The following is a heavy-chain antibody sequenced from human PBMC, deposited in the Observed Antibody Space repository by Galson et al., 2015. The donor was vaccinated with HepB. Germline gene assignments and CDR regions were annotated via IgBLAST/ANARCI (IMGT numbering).Heavy chain of an antibody. J-gene: IGHJ4*02. CDR3: ARPASSGYDLFYFDY. CDR2: IYYTGST. V-gene: IGHV4-39*01. Sequence: QVQLQESGPGLVKTSETLSLTCSVSGDSISGSRHFWGWFRQPPGEGLEWIGSIYYTGSTYYNPSFKSRVTMSVDRSKNQFSLRLNSVTAADTAVYYCARPASSGYDLFYFDYWGQGTLVTVSS. CDR1: GDSISGSRHF. D-gene: IGHD3-22*01.